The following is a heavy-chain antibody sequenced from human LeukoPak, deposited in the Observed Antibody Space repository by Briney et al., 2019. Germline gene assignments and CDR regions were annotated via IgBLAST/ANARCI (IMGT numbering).Heavy chain of an antibody. Sequence: SETLSLTCTVSGGSISSSSYYWGWIRQPPGKGLEWIGSIYYSGSTNYNPSLKSRVTISVDTSKNQFSLKLSSVTAADTAVYYCARVTGYSSSWSSKHWFDPWGQGTLVTVSS. V-gene: IGHV4-39*07. CDR3: ARVTGYSSSWSSKHWFDP. J-gene: IGHJ5*02. CDR2: IYYSGST. D-gene: IGHD6-13*01. CDR1: GGSISSSSYY.